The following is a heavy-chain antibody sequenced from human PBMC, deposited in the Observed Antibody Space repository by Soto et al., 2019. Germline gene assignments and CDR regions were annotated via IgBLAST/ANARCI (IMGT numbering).Heavy chain of an antibody. D-gene: IGHD2-15*01. J-gene: IGHJ6*02. V-gene: IGHV3-23*01. CDR2: ISGSGGST. CDR1: GFTFSSYA. Sequence: GGSLRLSCAASGFTFSSYAMSCVRQAPGKGLEWVSAISGSGGSTYYADSVKGRFTISRDNSKNTLYLQMNSLRAEDTAVYYCAKGVVAASRYYYYGMDVWGQGTTVTVSS. CDR3: AKGVVAASRYYYYGMDV.